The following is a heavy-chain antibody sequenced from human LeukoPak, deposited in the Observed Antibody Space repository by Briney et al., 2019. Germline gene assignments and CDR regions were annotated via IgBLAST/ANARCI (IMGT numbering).Heavy chain of an antibody. V-gene: IGHV4-4*02. CDR2: IYHSGST. CDR1: GGSISSSNW. Sequence: PSETLSLTCAVSGGSISSSNWWSWVRQPPGKGLEWIGEIYHSGSTNYNPSLKSRVSISVDKSKNQFSLKLSSGTAADTAVYYCASGMGVVGTLALGYWGQGTLVIVSS. D-gene: IGHD3-3*01. J-gene: IGHJ4*02. CDR3: ASGMGVVGTLALGY.